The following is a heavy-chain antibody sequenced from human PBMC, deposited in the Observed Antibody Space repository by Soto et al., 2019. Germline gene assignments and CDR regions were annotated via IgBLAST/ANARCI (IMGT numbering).Heavy chain of an antibody. D-gene: IGHD3-3*01. CDR3: ARDMSRYDSWSGYVSTTNWFDP. CDR2: IFYSGSA. J-gene: IGHJ5*02. V-gene: IGHV4-31*03. CDR1: GDSISSGGYY. Sequence: SETLSLTCIVSGDSISSGGYYWSWIRQHPVKGLEWIGYIFYSGSAFYNPSLKGRVTISVETSENRFSLRLNSVTAADTAVYYCARDMSRYDSWSGYVSTTNWFDPWGQGALVTAPQ.